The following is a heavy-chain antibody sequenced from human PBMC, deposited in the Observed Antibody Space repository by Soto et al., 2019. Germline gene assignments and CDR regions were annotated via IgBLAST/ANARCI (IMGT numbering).Heavy chain of an antibody. CDR3: ARSPTANGLYCSSTSCYAGNFDY. D-gene: IGHD2-2*01. J-gene: IGHJ4*02. CDR2: IYYSGST. CDR1: GGSISSSSYY. V-gene: IGHV4-39*01. Sequence: QLQLQASGPGLVKPSETLSLTCTVSGGSISSSSYYWGWIRQPPGKGLEWIGSIYYSGSTYYNPSRKSRVTISVDTSKNQFSLKLSSVTAADTAVYYCARSPTANGLYCSSTSCYAGNFDYWGQGTLVTVSS.